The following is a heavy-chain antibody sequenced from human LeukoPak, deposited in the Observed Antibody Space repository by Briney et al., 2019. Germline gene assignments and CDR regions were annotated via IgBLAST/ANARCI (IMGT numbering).Heavy chain of an antibody. J-gene: IGHJ6*02. CDR3: VRGRVPAAALPYYGMDV. CDR1: GFTFSSYS. D-gene: IGHD2-2*01. CDR2: ISSSSSYI. Sequence: PGGSLRLSCAASGFTFSSYSMNWVRQAPGKGLEWVSSISSSSSYIYYADSVKGRFTISRDNAKNSLYLQMNSLRAEDTAVYYCVRGRVPAAALPYYGMDVWGQGTTVTVSS. V-gene: IGHV3-21*01.